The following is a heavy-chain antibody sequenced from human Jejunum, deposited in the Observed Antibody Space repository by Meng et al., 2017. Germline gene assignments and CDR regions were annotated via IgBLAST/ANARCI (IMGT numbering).Heavy chain of an antibody. J-gene: IGHJ4*02. Sequence: GESLKISCEASGFSFSDYSLSWVRQAPGKGLEWVSSLSTKNAYYAETVKGRYTISRDNSRKTLYLQMDSLRAEDTARKYCAKDRKPDCLWPIDHWGQGTVVTVSS. V-gene: IGHV3-23*01. CDR3: AKDRKPDCLWPIDH. CDR1: GFSFSDYS. D-gene: IGHD2-21*02. CDR2: LSTKNA.